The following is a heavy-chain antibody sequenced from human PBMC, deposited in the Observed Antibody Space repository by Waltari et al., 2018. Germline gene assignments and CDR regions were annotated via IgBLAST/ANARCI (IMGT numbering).Heavy chain of an antibody. CDR2: IYYSGST. Sequence: QVQLQESGPGLVKPSQTLSLTCTVSGGSISSGGYYWSWIRQHPGKGLEWIGYIYYSGSTYYNPSLKSRVTISVDMSKNQFSLKLSSVTAADTAVYYCARQSIDDFWSGYYNGWFDPWGQGTLVTVSS. J-gene: IGHJ5*02. CDR3: ARQSIDDFWSGYYNGWFDP. V-gene: IGHV4-31*03. D-gene: IGHD3-3*01. CDR1: GGSISSGGYY.